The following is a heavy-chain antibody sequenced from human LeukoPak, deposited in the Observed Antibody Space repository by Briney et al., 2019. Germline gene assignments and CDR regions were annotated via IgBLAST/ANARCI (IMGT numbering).Heavy chain of an antibody. J-gene: IGHJ4*02. V-gene: IGHV3-7*01. CDR1: GFTFSSYW. CDR3: ARDGPYSGSYYFYY. Sequence: GGSLRLSCAASGFTFSSYWMSWVRQAPGKGLEWVANIKQDGSEKYYVDSVKGRFTISRDNAKNSLYLQMNSLRAGDTAVYYCARDGPYSGSYYFYYWGQGTLVTVSS. D-gene: IGHD1-26*01. CDR2: IKQDGSEK.